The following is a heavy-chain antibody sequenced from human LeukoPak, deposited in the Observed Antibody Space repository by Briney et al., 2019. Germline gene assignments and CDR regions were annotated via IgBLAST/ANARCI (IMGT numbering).Heavy chain of an antibody. Sequence: GGSLRLSCVASGFPFSSYGMHWVRQAPGKGLEWVAVIWSVGGAEYYADSVKGRFTISRDNSKNMLFLQMNSLRAEDTAVYYCAKDRDSYGLFDYWGQGTLVTVSS. CDR2: IWSVGGAE. V-gene: IGHV3-30*02. J-gene: IGHJ4*02. CDR3: AKDRDSYGLFDY. CDR1: GFPFSSYG. D-gene: IGHD5-18*01.